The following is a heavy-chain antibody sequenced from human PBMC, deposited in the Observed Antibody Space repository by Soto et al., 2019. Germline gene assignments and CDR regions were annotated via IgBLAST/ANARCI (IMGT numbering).Heavy chain of an antibody. Sequence: GGSLRLSCAASGFTFSSYSMNWVRQAPGKGLEWVSYISSSSSTIYYADSVKGRFTISRDNAKNSLYLQMNSLRAEDTAVYYCARVGTVTFDAFDIWGQGTMVTVSS. D-gene: IGHD4-17*01. V-gene: IGHV3-48*01. CDR2: ISSSSSTI. J-gene: IGHJ3*02. CDR1: GFTFSSYS. CDR3: ARVGTVTFDAFDI.